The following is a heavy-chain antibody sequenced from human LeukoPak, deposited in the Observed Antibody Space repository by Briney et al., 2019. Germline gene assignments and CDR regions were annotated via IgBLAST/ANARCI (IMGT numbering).Heavy chain of an antibody. CDR3: ARGFIPTTQSSGWYS. D-gene: IGHD6-19*01. CDR1: GYTFTGYY. CDR2: IIPIFGTA. Sequence: SVKVSCKASGYTFTGYYMHWVRQAPGQGLEWMGGIIPIFGTANYAQKLQGRVTITADESTSTAYMELSSLRSEDTAVYYCARGFIPTTQSSGWYSWGQGTLVTVSS. J-gene: IGHJ4*02. V-gene: IGHV1-69*13.